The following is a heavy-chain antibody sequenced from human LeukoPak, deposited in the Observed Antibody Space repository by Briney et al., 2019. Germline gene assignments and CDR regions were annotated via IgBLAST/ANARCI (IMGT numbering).Heavy chain of an antibody. CDR3: ARTRAPSNGRVLYYMDV. V-gene: IGHV3-30*04. J-gene: IGHJ6*03. CDR1: GFTFSSYA. CDR2: ISYDGSNK. Sequence: PGGSLRLSCAASGFTFSSYAMHWVRQAPGKGLEWVAVISYDGSNKYYADSVKGRFTISRDNSKNTLYLQMNSLRAEDTAVYYCARTRAPSNGRVLYYMDVWGKGTTVTVSS. D-gene: IGHD2-2*01.